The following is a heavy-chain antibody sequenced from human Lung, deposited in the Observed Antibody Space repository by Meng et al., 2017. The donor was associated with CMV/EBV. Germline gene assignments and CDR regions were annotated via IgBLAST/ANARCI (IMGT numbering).Heavy chain of an antibody. CDR3: ARGINGGCGD. CDR1: GDIVSSNSAA. J-gene: IGHJ4*02. V-gene: IGHV6-1*01. CDR2: TYYRSKWYH. D-gene: IGHD4-23*01. Sequence: QVQLRQAGPGLVKPSQTLSLTCAIAGDIVSSNSAAWHWIRQPPSRGLEWLGRTYYRSKWYHEYAVSVKSRITISPDTPKNQFSLQLNSMTPEDTAVYYCARGINGGCGDWGQGTLVTVSS.